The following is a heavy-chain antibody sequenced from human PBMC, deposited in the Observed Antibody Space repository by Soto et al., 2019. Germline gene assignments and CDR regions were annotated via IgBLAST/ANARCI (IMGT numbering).Heavy chain of an antibody. J-gene: IGHJ4*02. Sequence: PGGSLRLSCTASGFTFGDYAMSWFRQAPGKGLEWVGFIRSKAYGGTTEYAASVKGRFTISRDDSKSIAYLQMNSLKTEDTAVYYCTRTYYYDSSGFPGHWGQGTLVTVSS. V-gene: IGHV3-49*03. CDR1: GFTFGDYA. D-gene: IGHD3-22*01. CDR3: TRTYYYDSSGFPGH. CDR2: IRSKAYGGTT.